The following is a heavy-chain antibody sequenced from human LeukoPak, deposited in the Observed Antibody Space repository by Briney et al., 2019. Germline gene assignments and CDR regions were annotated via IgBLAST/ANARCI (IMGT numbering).Heavy chain of an antibody. CDR1: GFTFTDFW. V-gene: IGHV3-7*01. Sequence: GGSLRLSCAASGFTFTDFWTNWVRLAPGRGLEWLANINPDGNEKYYVDSVKGRFAMSRDNAKNEVYLEMNSLRAEDTGVYYCSGRDSSRSPRAYWGQGTLVSVSS. CDR2: INPDGNEK. CDR3: SGRDSSRSPRAY. D-gene: IGHD6-13*01. J-gene: IGHJ4*02.